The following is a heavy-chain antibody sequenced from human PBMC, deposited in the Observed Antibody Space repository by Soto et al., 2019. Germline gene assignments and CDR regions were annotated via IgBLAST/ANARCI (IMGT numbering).Heavy chain of an antibody. Sequence: GGSLRLSCAASGFTFSSYALHWVRQAPGKGLEWVAVISYDGSNKYYADSVKGRFTISRDNSKNTLYLQMNSLRAEDAALYYCSRDRLGYHSRDFYYFYGMDVWGQGSTVPVSS. CDR2: ISYDGSNK. V-gene: IGHV3-30-3*01. CDR3: SRDRLGYHSRDFYYFYGMDV. CDR1: GFTFSSYA. D-gene: IGHD5-12*01. J-gene: IGHJ6*01.